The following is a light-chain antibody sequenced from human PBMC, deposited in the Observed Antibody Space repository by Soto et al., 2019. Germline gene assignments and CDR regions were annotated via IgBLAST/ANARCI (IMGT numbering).Light chain of an antibody. CDR2: EVS. J-gene: IGLJ1*01. CDR1: SSDVGGYNY. V-gene: IGLV2-8*01. Sequence: QSALTQPPSASGSPGQSVTISCTGTSSDVGGYNYVSWYQQHPGKAPKPMIYEVSKRPSGVPDRFSGSKSGNTASLTVSGLQAEDEADYYCSSYGGSNDYVFGTGTKVTVL. CDR3: SSYGGSNDYV.